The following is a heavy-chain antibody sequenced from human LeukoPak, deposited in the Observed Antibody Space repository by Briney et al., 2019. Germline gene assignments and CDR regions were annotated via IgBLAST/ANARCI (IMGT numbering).Heavy chain of an antibody. V-gene: IGHV4-59*01. D-gene: IGHD5-18*01. CDR2: IHYSGST. CDR3: ARTTEGGYTPDYFYYYYMDV. Sequence: PSETLSLTCTVSGGSISSYYWSWIRQPPGKGLQWIGYIHYSGSTNYNPSLKSRLTISVDTSKNQFSLNLTSVTAADTAVYYCARTTEGGYTPDYFYYYYMDVWGKGTTVTISS. CDR1: GGSISSYY. J-gene: IGHJ6*03.